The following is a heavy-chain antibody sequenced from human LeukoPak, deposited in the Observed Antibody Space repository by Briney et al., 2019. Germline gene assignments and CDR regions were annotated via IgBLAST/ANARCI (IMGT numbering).Heavy chain of an antibody. CDR1: GFTFDDYG. CDR2: INWNGGST. D-gene: IGHD1-26*01. V-gene: IGHV3-20*04. CDR3: ARVAGSYSYYYYYMDV. Sequence: PGGPLRLSCAASGFTFDDYGMSWVRQAPGKGLEWVSGINWNGGSTGYADSVKGRFTISRDNAKNSLYLQMNSLRAEDTALYYCARVAGSYSYYYYYMDVWGKGTTVTVSS. J-gene: IGHJ6*03.